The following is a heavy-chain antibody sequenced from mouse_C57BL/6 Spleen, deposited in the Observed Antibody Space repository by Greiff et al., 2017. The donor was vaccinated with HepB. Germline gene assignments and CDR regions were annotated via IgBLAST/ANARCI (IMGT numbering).Heavy chain of an antibody. Sequence: EVKLMESGPGLVKPSQSLSLTCSVTGYSITSGYYWNWIRQFPGNKLEWMGYISYDGSNNYNPSLKNRISITRDTSKNQFFLKLNSVTTEDTATYYCARDRVLLRGYFDVWGTGTTVTVSS. V-gene: IGHV3-6*01. CDR1: GYSITSGYY. CDR3: ARDRVLLRGYFDV. CDR2: ISYDGSN. D-gene: IGHD1-1*01. J-gene: IGHJ1*03.